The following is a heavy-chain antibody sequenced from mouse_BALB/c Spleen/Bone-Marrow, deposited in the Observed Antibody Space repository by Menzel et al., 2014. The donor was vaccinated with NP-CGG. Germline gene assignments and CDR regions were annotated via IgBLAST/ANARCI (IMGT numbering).Heavy chain of an antibody. D-gene: IGHD1-1*02. Sequence: EVKLQESGAELVKPGASVKLSCTASGFNIKDTYMHWVKQRPEQGLEWIGRIDPANGNTKYDPKFQGKATITADTSSNTAYLRLSSLTSEDTAVYYCARVKLWSYAMDYWGQGTSVTVSS. CDR3: ARVKLWSYAMDY. CDR1: GFNIKDTY. V-gene: IGHV14-3*02. CDR2: IDPANGNT. J-gene: IGHJ4*01.